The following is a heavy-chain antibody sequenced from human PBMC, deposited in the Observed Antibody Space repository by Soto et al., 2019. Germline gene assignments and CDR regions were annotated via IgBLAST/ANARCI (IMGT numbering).Heavy chain of an antibody. D-gene: IGHD3-3*01. CDR3: ASTIGYYGMDV. Sequence: GESLKISCTGSGYSFTSYWISWVRQMPGKGLEWTGRIDPSDSYTNYSPSFQGHVTISADKSISTAYLQWSSLKASDTAMYYCASTIGYYGMDVWGQGTTVTVSS. CDR1: GYSFTSYW. CDR2: IDPSDSYT. J-gene: IGHJ6*02. V-gene: IGHV5-10-1*01.